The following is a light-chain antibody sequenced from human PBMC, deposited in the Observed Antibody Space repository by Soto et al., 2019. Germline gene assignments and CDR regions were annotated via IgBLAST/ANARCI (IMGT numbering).Light chain of an antibody. CDR1: SSNIGSNT. J-gene: IGLJ3*02. V-gene: IGLV1-44*01. CDR2: YNN. Sequence: QSVLTQPPSASWTPGQRVTISCSGSSSNIGSNTVNWYQQLPGTAPTLLIYYNNQRPSGVPDRFSGSKSGTSASLAISGLQSEDEAHYYCAAWDDSLYGWVFGGGTKLTVL. CDR3: AAWDDSLYGWV.